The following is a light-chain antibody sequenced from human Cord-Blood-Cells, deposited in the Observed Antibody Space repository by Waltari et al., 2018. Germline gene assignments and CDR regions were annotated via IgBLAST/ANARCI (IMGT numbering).Light chain of an antibody. J-gene: IGLJ3*02. CDR1: SSDVGSYNL. CDR3: CSYAGSSTFWV. CDR2: EGS. V-gene: IGLV2-23*01. Sequence: QSALTQPASVSGSPGQSITISFTGTSSDVGSYNLVPWYQRHPGKAPKLMIYEGSKRPSGVSNRFSGSKSGNTASLTISGLQAEDEADYYCCSYAGSSTFWVFGGGTKLTVL.